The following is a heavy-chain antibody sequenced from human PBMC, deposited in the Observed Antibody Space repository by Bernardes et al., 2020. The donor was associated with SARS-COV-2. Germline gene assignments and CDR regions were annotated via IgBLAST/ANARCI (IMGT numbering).Heavy chain of an antibody. Sequence: GSLRLSCAASGFTFRDYTMHWVRQAPGKGLEWVAVIWHDGSREYYVDSVKGRFAISRDNSNNTLYLQMNNLRVEDTALYRCATEDGEWLESWGQGTLVTVSS. CDR2: IWHDGSRE. J-gene: IGHJ5*01. V-gene: IGHV3-33*01. D-gene: IGHD4-17*01. CDR3: ATEDGEWLES. CDR1: GFTFRDYT.